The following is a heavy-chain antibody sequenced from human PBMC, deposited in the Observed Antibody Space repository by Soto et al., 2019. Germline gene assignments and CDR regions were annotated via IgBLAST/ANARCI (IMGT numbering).Heavy chain of an antibody. J-gene: IGHJ6*02. CDR2: IIPIFGAA. V-gene: IGHV1-69*01. D-gene: IGHD2-2*01. Sequence: QVQLVQSGAEVKKPGSSVKVSCKASGGTFSSYAISWVRQAPGQGLDWMGGIIPIFGAANYAQKFQGRVTIPADESTSTAYMELSSLRSEDTAVYYWARLNIGYCSSTSCYSVDVWGQGTTVTVSS. CDR3: ARLNIGYCSSTSCYSVDV. CDR1: GGTFSSYA.